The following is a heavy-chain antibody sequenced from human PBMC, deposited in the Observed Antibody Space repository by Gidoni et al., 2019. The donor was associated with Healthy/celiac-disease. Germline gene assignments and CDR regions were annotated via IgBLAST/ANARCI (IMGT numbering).Heavy chain of an antibody. CDR1: GLTFSSYA. D-gene: IGHD2-2*01. CDR3: ARAPFGLVPDASDY. V-gene: IGHV3-30-3*01. CDR2: ISYDGSNK. J-gene: IGHJ4*02. Sequence: QVQLVESGGGVVQPGRSLRLSCAASGLTFSSYATHWVRQAPGKGLEWVAVISYDGSNKYYEDSVKGRFTISRDNYKNTLYLQMNRLRAEDTAVYYCARAPFGLVPDASDYWGQGTLVTVSS.